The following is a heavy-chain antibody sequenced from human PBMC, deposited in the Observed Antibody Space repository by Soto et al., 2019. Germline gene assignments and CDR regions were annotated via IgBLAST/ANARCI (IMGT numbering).Heavy chain of an antibody. CDR2: INHSGST. J-gene: IGHJ4*02. CDR3: ARESFAVTTSYIDY. V-gene: IGHV4-34*01. Sequence: SETLSLTCGVYGGSFSGYYWSWIRQPPGKGLEWIGEINHSGSTNYNPSLKSRVTISVDTSKNQFSLQVRSVTAADTAVYYCARESFAVTTSYIDYWGQGTLVTVSS. CDR1: GGSFSGYY. D-gene: IGHD4-17*01.